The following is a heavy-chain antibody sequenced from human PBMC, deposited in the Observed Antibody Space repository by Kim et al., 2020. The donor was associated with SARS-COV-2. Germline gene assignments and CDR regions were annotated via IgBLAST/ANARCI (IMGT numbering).Heavy chain of an antibody. D-gene: IGHD6-13*01. CDR1: GFTFSSYS. V-gene: IGHV3-21*01. Sequence: GGSLRLSCAASGFTFSSYSMNWVRQAPGKGLEWVSSISSSSSYIYYADSVKGRFTISRDNAKNSLYLQMNSLRAEDTAVYYCAREKDGGQQLIYYYYGMDVWGQGTTVTVSS. CDR2: ISSSSSYI. CDR3: AREKDGGQQLIYYYYGMDV. J-gene: IGHJ6*02.